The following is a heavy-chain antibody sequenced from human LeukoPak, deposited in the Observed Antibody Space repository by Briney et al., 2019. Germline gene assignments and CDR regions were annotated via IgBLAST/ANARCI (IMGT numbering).Heavy chain of an antibody. CDR2: INPNSGGT. CDR1: GYTFTGYY. J-gene: IGHJ6*03. V-gene: IGHV1-2*02. D-gene: IGHD5-18*01. Sequence: ASVKVSCKASGYTFTGYYMHWVRQAPGQGLEWMGWINPNSGGTNYAQKFQGRVTMTRDTSISTAYMELSRLRSDDTAVYYCASGSSGAAMGYYYYYYMDVWGKGTTVTVSS. CDR3: ASGSSGAAMGYYYYYYMDV.